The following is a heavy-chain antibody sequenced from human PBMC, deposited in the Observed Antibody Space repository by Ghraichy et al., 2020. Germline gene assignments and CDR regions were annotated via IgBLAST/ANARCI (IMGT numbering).Heavy chain of an antibody. D-gene: IGHD4-11*01. J-gene: IGHJ4*02. CDR1: GFSLSDYT. V-gene: IGHV3-48*02. Sequence: GGSLRLSCVASGFSLSDYTMNWVRQAPGKRLQWVSYINYSGRTTYYADSVKGRFTISRDNAKNSLHLQMNSLRDEDTAVYYCTRGRLDDYNNFQGRYSGYWGQGTLVTDSS. CDR2: INYSGRTT. CDR3: TRGRLDDYNNFQGRYSGY.